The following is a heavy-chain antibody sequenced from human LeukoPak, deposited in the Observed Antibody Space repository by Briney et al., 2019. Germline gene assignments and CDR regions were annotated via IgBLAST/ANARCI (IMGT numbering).Heavy chain of an antibody. CDR1: GFNFGDYP. Sequence: PGESLRLSCAASGFNFGDYPMHWVRQAPGKGLEWVALISYDASNEYYADSVKGRFTISRDNSKNTLYLQMNSLTAEDTAVYYCAKDLRYDILTGTSDYWGQGALVTVSS. CDR3: AKDLRYDILTGTSDY. V-gene: IGHV3-30-3*01. CDR2: ISYDASNE. J-gene: IGHJ4*02. D-gene: IGHD3-9*01.